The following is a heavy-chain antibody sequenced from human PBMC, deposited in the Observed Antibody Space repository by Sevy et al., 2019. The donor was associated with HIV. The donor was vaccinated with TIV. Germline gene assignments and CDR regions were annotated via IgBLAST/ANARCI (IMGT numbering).Heavy chain of an antibody. V-gene: IGHV1-69*13. CDR2: IIPILGTV. CDR3: ARGGGNGWYYFDY. J-gene: IGHJ4*02. CDR1: GGTFSSYG. D-gene: IGHD6-19*01. Sequence: ASVKVSCKASGGTFSSYGISWVRQAPGQGLEWMGGIIPILGTVNYAQKFQGRVTITADEYTKTAYIELSSLRSEDTAVYYCARGGGNGWYYFDYWGQETLVTVSS.